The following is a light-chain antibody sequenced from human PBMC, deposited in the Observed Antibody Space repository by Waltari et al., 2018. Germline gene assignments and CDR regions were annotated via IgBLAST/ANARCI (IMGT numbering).Light chain of an antibody. J-gene: IGKJ2*01. CDR2: DAS. Sequence: IVMTHSQATLPVSPGERAILSCRASQSISNKLAWYQQKPGKAPRLLIYDASTRATGIPATFSGSGSGTEFTLTISSLQSEDFVAYYCQQYNRWPYTFGQGTKVEIK. CDR3: QQYNRWPYT. CDR1: QSISNK. V-gene: IGKV3-15*01.